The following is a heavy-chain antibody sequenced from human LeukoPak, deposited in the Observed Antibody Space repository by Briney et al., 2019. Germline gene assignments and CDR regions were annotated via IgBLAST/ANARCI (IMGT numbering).Heavy chain of an antibody. J-gene: IGHJ6*03. CDR3: ARERENYDFFDYYYYMDV. CDR1: GYTFTSYY. CDR2: INPSGGST. D-gene: IGHD3-3*01. Sequence: ASVKVSCKASGYTFTSYYMHWVRQAPGQGLEWMGIINPSGGSTSYAQKFQGRVTMTRDTSTSTVYMELSSLRSEDTAVYYCARERENYDFFDYYYYMDVWGKGTTVTVSS. V-gene: IGHV1-46*01.